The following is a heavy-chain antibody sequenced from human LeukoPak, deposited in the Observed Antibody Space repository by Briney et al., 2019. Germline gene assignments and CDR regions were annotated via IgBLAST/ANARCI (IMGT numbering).Heavy chain of an antibody. Sequence: SETLSLTCTVSGGSISSSSYSWGWIRQPPGKGLEWIGSIYYSGSTYYNPSLKSRVTISVDTSKNQFSLKLSSVTAADTAMYYCARPCGGWLNFDYWGQGTLVTVSS. CDR3: ARPCGGWLNFDY. V-gene: IGHV4-39*01. J-gene: IGHJ4*02. D-gene: IGHD5-24*01. CDR1: GGSISSSSYS. CDR2: IYYSGST.